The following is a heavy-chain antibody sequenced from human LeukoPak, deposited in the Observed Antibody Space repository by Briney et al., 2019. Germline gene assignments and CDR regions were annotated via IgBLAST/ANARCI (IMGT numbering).Heavy chain of an antibody. J-gene: IGHJ4*02. CDR3: ARAAHYGSGSYRLSVVDV. CDR1: GYTFTDYY. CDR2: IIPIFGTA. Sequence: SVKVSCKASGYTFTDYYMHWVRQAPGQGLEWKGGIIPIFGTANYAQKFQGRVTITADESTSTAYMELSSLRSEDTAVYYCARAAHYGSGSYRLSVVDVWGQGTLVTVSS. V-gene: IGHV1-69*13. D-gene: IGHD3-10*01.